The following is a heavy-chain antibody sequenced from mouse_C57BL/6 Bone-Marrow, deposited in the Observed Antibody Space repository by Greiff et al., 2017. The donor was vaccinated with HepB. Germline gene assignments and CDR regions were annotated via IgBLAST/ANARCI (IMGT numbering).Heavy chain of an antibody. CDR3: ARIYDGYYLYWYFDV. CDR2: IWSGGST. J-gene: IGHJ1*03. Sequence: VNLVESGPGLVQPSQSLSITCTVSGFSLTSYGVHWVRQSPGKGLEWLGVIWSGGSTDYNAAFISRLSISKDNSKSQVFFKMNSLQADDTAIYYCARIYDGYYLYWYFDVWGTGTTVTVSS. V-gene: IGHV2-2*01. CDR1: GFSLTSYG. D-gene: IGHD2-3*01.